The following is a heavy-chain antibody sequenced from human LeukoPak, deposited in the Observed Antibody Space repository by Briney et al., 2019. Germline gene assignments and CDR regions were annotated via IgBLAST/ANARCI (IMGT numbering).Heavy chain of an antibody. CDR2: ISGSGGGT. J-gene: IGHJ4*02. CDR1: GFPFSTYA. CDR3: AKGGVYGDYYFDY. V-gene: IGHV3-23*01. D-gene: IGHD4-17*01. Sequence: GGSLRLSCAASGFPFSTYAMSWVRQAPGKGLEWVSVISGSGGGTYYADSVKGRFTISGDNSKNTVYLQMNSLRAEDTALYYCAKGGVYGDYYFDYWGQGTLVTVSS.